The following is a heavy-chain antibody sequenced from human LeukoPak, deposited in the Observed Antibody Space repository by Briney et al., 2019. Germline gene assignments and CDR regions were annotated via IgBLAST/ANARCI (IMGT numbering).Heavy chain of an antibody. J-gene: IGHJ2*01. CDR3: AKNSDYGGSYWYFDL. Sequence: GGSLRLSCEASGFTFSRYWMHWVRQAPGKGLEWVAVISYDETNKYYEDSVKGRFTISRDSSKNTLYLQMSSLRDEDTAVYYCAKNSDYGGSYWYFDLWGRGTLVTVSS. CDR1: GFTFSRYW. D-gene: IGHD4-23*01. V-gene: IGHV3-30*18. CDR2: ISYDETNK.